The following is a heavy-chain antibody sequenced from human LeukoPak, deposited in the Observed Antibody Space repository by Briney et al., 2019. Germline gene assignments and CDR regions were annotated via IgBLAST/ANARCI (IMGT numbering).Heavy chain of an antibody. CDR1: GFTFSDYY. V-gene: IGHV3-11*04. D-gene: IGHD3-10*01. J-gene: IGHJ4*02. CDR2: ISNSGSNI. CDR3: ARVRGSYANDY. Sequence: GGSLRLSCAASGFTFSDYYMSWIHQAPGKGLEWISYISNSGSNIYYADSVKGRFTMSRDNAKNSLYLQMNSLRAEDTAVYYCARVRGSYANDYWGQGTLVTVSS.